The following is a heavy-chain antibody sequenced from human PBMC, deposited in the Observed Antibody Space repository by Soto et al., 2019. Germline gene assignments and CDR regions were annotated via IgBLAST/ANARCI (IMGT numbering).Heavy chain of an antibody. V-gene: IGHV1-2*02. CDR3: ARGELVGDYYYYGMDV. CDR2: INPNSGGT. D-gene: IGHD6-6*01. CDR1: GYTFTGYY. Sequence: ASVKVSCKASGYTFTGYYMHWARQAPGQGLEWMGWINPNSGGTNYAQKFQGRVTMTRDTSISTAYMELSRLRSDDTAVYYCARGELVGDYYYYGMDVWGQGTTVTVSS. J-gene: IGHJ6*02.